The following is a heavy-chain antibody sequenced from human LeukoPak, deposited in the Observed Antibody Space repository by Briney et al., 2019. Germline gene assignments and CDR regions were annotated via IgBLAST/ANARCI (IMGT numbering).Heavy chain of an antibody. Sequence: SETLSLTCTVSGGSVSSGGYSWAWIRQPQEKGLEWIGTLHSSGSTNYGSSLKSRVSMSADSSKNQFSLRLTSVTAADTAVYFCARRSSGWPNNWFDSWGQGTLVTVSS. D-gene: IGHD6-19*01. J-gene: IGHJ5*01. CDR2: LHSSGST. V-gene: IGHV4-39*07. CDR3: ARRSSGWPNNWFDS. CDR1: GGSVSSGGYS.